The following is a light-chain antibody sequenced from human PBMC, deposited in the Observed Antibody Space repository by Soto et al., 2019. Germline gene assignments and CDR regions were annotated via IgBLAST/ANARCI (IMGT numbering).Light chain of an antibody. J-gene: IGKJ1*01. CDR3: QQYHSYPAS. V-gene: IGKV1-16*01. CDR1: QGISSF. Sequence: DIQMTQSLSSLSASVGDRVTITCRASQGISSFLAWFQQKPGKAPKSLIYDASTLQSGVSSRFSGSGSDTHFTLTISSLQPEDFATYYGQQYHSYPASFGQGTKVEIK. CDR2: DAS.